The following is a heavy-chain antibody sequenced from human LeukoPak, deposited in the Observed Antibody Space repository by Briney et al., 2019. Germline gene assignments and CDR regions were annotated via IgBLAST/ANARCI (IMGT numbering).Heavy chain of an antibody. V-gene: IGHV3-21*01. Sequence: PGGSLRLSCAASGFTFSTYTMNWVRQAPGKGLEWVSSISSRSSYIYYADSVKGRLTISRDNAKNSLYLQMNSLRAEDTAVYYCARDVGGYGYNYVYWGQGTLVTVSS. J-gene: IGHJ4*02. CDR1: GFTFSTYT. CDR2: ISSRSSYI. CDR3: ARDVGGYGYNYVY. D-gene: IGHD5-24*01.